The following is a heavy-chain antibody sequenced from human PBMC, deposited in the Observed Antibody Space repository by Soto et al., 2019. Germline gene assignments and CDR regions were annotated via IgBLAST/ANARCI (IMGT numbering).Heavy chain of an antibody. CDR2: INHSGST. CDR3: VSGPPGRY. CDR1: GGSFSGYY. Sequence: ETLSLTCAVYGGSFSGYYWSWIRQPPGKGLEWIGEINHSGSTNYNPSLKSRVTISVDTSKNQFSLKLSSVTAADTAVYYCVSGPPGRYWGQGTLVTVSS. J-gene: IGHJ4*02. V-gene: IGHV4-34*01. D-gene: IGHD2-8*02.